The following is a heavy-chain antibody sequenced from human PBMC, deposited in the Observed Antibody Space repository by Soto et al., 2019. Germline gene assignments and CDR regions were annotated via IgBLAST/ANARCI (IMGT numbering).Heavy chain of an antibody. CDR2: IKPDESEK. V-gene: IGHV3-7*01. J-gene: IGHJ5*02. CDR1: GFTFSDSW. CDR3: VRGGSNYAS. Sequence: GGSLRLSCTASGFTFSDSWMTWVRQAPGKGLEWVARIKPDESEKKYADSVKGRFSISRDNAKNSMYLQMDSRRREATAVYYDVRGGSNYASWGQGTLVTVSS. D-gene: IGHD4-4*01.